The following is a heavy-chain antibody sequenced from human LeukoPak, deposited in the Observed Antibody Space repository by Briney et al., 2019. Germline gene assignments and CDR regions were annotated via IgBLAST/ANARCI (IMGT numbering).Heavy chain of an antibody. J-gene: IGHJ4*02. Sequence: GASVKVSCKASGGTFSSYAISWVRQAPGQGLEWMGGIIPIFGTANYAQKFRGRATITTDESTSTAYMELSSLRSEDTAVYYCARDNYYDSSGYSLGGYWGQGTLVTVSS. CDR1: GGTFSSYA. D-gene: IGHD3-22*01. CDR2: IIPIFGTA. V-gene: IGHV1-69*05. CDR3: ARDNYYDSSGYSLGGY.